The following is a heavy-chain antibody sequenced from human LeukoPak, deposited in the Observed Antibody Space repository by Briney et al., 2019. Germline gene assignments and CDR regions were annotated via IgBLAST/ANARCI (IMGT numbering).Heavy chain of an antibody. J-gene: IGHJ4*02. D-gene: IGHD3-22*01. CDR1: GFTFSSYA. CDR3: AIMHGYYDGSGYWVQ. Sequence: GGSLRLSCAASGFTFSSYAMCWVRQAPGKGLECVSFITTSGGSTSYADSVKGRFTISRDNPRNTLYMQMNSLRDEDTAVYYCAIMHGYYDGSGYWVQWGQGTLVTVSS. V-gene: IGHV3-23*01. CDR2: ITTSGGST.